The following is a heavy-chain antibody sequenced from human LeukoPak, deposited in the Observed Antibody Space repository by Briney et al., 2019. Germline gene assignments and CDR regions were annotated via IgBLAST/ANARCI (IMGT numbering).Heavy chain of an antibody. D-gene: IGHD6-19*01. V-gene: IGHV4-34*01. CDR2: ITHSAST. Sequence: SETMSLTCAVYDGSFSGYYWSWIRQPAGKGLEWRGEITHSASTNYNPSLKSRVTISVDTSKNKFSLKLSSVTAGGTVVYYCAREKIPRGISVAGTTIWFDPWHQGTLVTVSS. CDR3: AREKIPRGISVAGTTIWFDP. J-gene: IGHJ5*02. CDR1: DGSFSGYY.